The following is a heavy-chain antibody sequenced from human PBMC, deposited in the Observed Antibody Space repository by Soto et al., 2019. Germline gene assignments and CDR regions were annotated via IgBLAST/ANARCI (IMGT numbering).Heavy chain of an antibody. Sequence: RQPAGKGLEWIGRIYTSGSTNYNPSLKSRVTMSVDTSKNQFSLKLSSVTAADTAVYYCARVGVAGVAAASNWFDPWGQGTLVTVYS. V-gene: IGHV4-4*07. CDR3: ARVGVAGVAAASNWFDP. D-gene: IGHD6-13*01. J-gene: IGHJ5*02. CDR2: IYTSGST.